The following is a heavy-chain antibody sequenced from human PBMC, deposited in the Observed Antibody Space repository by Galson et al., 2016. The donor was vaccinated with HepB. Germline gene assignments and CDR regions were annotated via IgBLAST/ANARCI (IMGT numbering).Heavy chain of an antibody. CDR2: IDPSDSYT. V-gene: IGHV5-10-1*01. D-gene: IGHD6-19*01. CDR1: GYNSITYW. J-gene: IGHJ4*02. CDR3: AIRLYSSGSFDY. Sequence: QSGAEVKKPGESLRISCMGSGYNSITYWISWVRQMPGKGLEWMGSIDPSDSYTNYSPSFQGHVTISTDRSISTAYLQWSSLKASDTAIYYCAIRLYSSGSFDYWGQGTLVTVSS.